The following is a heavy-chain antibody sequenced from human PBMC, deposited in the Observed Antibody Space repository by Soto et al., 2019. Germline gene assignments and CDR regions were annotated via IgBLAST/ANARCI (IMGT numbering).Heavy chain of an antibody. V-gene: IGHV3-15*07. Sequence: GGSLRLSCAASGFTFSNAWMNWVRQAPGKGLEWVGRIKSKTDGGTTDYAAPVKGRFTISRDDSKNTLYLQMNSLKTEDTAVYYCTTVPQWELRGAVDAFDIWGQGTMVTVSS. CDR3: TTVPQWELRGAVDAFDI. J-gene: IGHJ3*02. D-gene: IGHD1-26*01. CDR1: GFTFSNAW. CDR2: IKSKTDGGTT.